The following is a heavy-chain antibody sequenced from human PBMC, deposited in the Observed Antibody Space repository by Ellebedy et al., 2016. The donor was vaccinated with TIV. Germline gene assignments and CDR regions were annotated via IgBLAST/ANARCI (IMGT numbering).Heavy chain of an antibody. CDR1: GYNFNSYW. CDR2: IDPSDSYT. D-gene: IGHD2-2*01. CDR3: ARRLGYCSSISCLSYGMDV. Sequence: GESLKISCKASGYNFNSYWINWVRQMPGKGLEWMGRIDPSDSYTKYSPSFQGHVTISADKSISTAYLQWSSLKASDTAMYYCARRLGYCSSISCLSYGMDVWGQGTTLTVSS. V-gene: IGHV5-10-1*01. J-gene: IGHJ6*02.